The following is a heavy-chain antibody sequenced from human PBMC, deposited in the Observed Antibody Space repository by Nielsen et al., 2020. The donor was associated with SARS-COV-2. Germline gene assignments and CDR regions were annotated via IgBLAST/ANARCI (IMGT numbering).Heavy chain of an antibody. V-gene: IGHV3-30*18. J-gene: IGHJ6*02. CDR3: AKVDTMVRGVTLSCMDD. CDR1: GFTFRSNG. Sequence: GGSLRLSCAASGFTFRSNGIPWVRQAPGKGLEWVAVISYVGSNKYYADSVKGRFTITRDNSKTTLYLKMNSLRAEDTAVYYCAKVDTMVRGVTLSCMDDWGQGTTVTVSS. CDR2: ISYVGSNK. D-gene: IGHD3-10*01.